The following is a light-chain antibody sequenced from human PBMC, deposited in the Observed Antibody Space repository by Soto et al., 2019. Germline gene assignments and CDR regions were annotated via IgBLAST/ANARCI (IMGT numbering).Light chain of an antibody. CDR1: QSVSSSY. V-gene: IGKV3-20*01. Sequence: EIVLTQSPGTLSLSPGERATLSCRASQSVSSSYLAWYQQKPGQAPRLLIYGASSRPTGIPDRFSGSGSGTEFPLTISRLEPEDFAVYYCQQYGSALLFTFGGGKKVDIK. CDR3: QQYGSALLFT. J-gene: IGKJ3*01. CDR2: GAS.